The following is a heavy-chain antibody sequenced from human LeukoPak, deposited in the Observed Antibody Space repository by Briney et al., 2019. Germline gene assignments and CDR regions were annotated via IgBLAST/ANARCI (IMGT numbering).Heavy chain of an antibody. V-gene: IGHV4-39*01. D-gene: IGHD2-15*01. CDR1: GGSIAGENHY. CDR3: ARQLNVVWAFDI. CDR2: IYYSGRS. Sequence: SETLSLTCTLSGGSIAGENHYWAWIRQPPGKRLEWIGTIYYSGRSYYNSSLQSRATVSVDTSKNQFSLKLTSVIDADAAVYYCARQLNVVWAFDIWGQGTTVTVSS. J-gene: IGHJ3*02.